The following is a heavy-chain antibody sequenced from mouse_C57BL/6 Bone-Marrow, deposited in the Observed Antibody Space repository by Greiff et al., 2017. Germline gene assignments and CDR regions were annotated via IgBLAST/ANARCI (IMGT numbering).Heavy chain of an antibody. CDR3: ARGYGSSYDYAMDY. Sequence: EVQLQESGPGLVKPSQSLSLTCSVTGYSITSGYYWNWIRQFPGNKLEWMGYISYDGSNNYNPSLKNRISITRDTSKNQFFLKLNSVTTEDTATYYCARGYGSSYDYAMDYWGQGTSVTVSS. V-gene: IGHV3-6*01. J-gene: IGHJ4*01. CDR1: GYSITSGYY. D-gene: IGHD1-1*01. CDR2: ISYDGSN.